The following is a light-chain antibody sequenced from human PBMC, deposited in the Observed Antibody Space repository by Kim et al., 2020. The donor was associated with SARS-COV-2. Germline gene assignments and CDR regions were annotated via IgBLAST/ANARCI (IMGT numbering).Light chain of an antibody. CDR1: QAISTY. V-gene: IGKV1-39*01. Sequence: ASVGDRVTITCRASQAISTYLNWYQEKPGKAPKLLIYAASSLQSGVPSRFSGSGSGTDFTLTISSLQPEDFATYYCQQSYSTPPTFGGGTKVDIK. J-gene: IGKJ4*01. CDR2: AAS. CDR3: QQSYSTPPT.